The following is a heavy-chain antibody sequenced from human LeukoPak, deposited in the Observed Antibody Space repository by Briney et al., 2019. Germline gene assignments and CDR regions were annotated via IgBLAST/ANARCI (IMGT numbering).Heavy chain of an antibody. Sequence: GASVKVSCKASGYTFTSYGISWVRQAPGQGLEWMGWLSTYSGITNYEQKFQGRVTMTTDTSTSTAYMELRRLRSDDTAMYYCARVTSRYSYGPRNPFDIWGQGTMVTVSS. D-gene: IGHD5-18*01. CDR1: GYTFTSYG. J-gene: IGHJ3*02. V-gene: IGHV1-18*01. CDR3: ARVTSRYSYGPRNPFDI. CDR2: LSTYSGIT.